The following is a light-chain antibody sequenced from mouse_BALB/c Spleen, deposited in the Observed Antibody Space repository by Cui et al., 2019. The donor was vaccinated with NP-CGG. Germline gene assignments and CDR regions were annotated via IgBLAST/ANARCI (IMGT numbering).Light chain of an antibody. CDR2: GTN. CDR1: TGPVTTSTY. J-gene: IGLJ1*01. CDR3: ALWYNNHSV. V-gene: IGLV1*01. Sequence: QTVVTWESALTTAPGKTVTLTCRSSTGPVTTSTYANWVQEKPDHLFTVLIGGTNNRAPGVPARFSGSLIGDKAALTITGAQTEDEAIYFCALWYNNHSVFGGGTKLTVL.